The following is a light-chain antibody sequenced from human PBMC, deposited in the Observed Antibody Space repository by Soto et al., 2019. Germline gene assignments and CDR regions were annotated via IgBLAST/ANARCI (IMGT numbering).Light chain of an antibody. V-gene: IGKV3-11*01. J-gene: IGKJ5*01. CDR3: RQRSNWPPIT. CDR2: GAS. CDR1: QSVSGSY. Sequence: EIVLTQSPGTLSLSPGERATLSCRASQSVSGSYLAWYQQKPGQAPRLLIYGASNRATGIPARFSGSGSGTDFTLTISSLEPEDFAVYYCRQRSNWPPITFGQGTRLEIK.